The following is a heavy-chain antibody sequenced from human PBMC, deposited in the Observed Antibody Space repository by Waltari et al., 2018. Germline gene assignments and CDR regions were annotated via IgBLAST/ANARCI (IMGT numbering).Heavy chain of an antibody. Sequence: QVQLVQSGAEVKKPGASVKVSCKAPGYTFTSDDTNWVRPATGQGLEWMGWMNPNSGNTGYAQKFQGRVTMTRNTSISTAYMELSSLRSEDTAVYYCARRRYGGKGWFDPWGQGTLVTVSS. CDR3: ARRRYGGKGWFDP. CDR1: GYTFTSDD. J-gene: IGHJ5*02. CDR2: MNPNSGNT. D-gene: IGHD4-17*01. V-gene: IGHV1-8*02.